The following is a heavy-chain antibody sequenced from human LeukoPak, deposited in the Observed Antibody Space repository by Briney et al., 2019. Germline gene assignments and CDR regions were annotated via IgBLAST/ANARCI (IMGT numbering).Heavy chain of an antibody. CDR1: GFTFSNYA. J-gene: IGHJ4*02. D-gene: IGHD3-9*01. V-gene: IGHV3-23*01. Sequence: GGSLRLSCAASGFTFSNYAMSWVRQAPGKGPEWVSTVSGSDASTYYADSVKGRFTISRDNSKNTLYLQMNSLRAEDTAVYYCAKFGITIFWGQGTLVIVSS. CDR3: AKFGITIF. CDR2: VSGSDAST.